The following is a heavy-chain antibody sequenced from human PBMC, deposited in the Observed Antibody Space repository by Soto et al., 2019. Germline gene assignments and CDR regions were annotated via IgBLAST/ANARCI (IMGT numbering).Heavy chain of an antibody. CDR3: ARRGSGSYYDY. CDR1: GFTFSSYA. D-gene: IGHD1-26*01. Sequence: EVQLLESGGGLVQPGGSLRLSCAASGFTFSSYAMRWVRQAPGKGLEWISAISGSGGSTYYADSVKGRFTISRDNSKNTLYLQMNSLRAEDTAVYYCARRGSGSYYDYWGQGTLVTVSS. V-gene: IGHV3-23*01. CDR2: ISGSGGST. J-gene: IGHJ4*02.